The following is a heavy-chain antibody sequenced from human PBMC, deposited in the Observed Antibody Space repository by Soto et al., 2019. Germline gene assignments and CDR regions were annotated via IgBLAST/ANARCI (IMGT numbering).Heavy chain of an antibody. CDR2: IYSGGST. J-gene: IGHJ4*02. CDR3: ARDVAAVTGGHYFAC. V-gene: IGHV3-53*01. Sequence: PGGSLRLSCAASGFNVRSNYMTWVRQAPGKGLEWVSEIYSGGSTYYADFVKGRFTISRDNSKNTLYLQMNSLRAEDTAVYYCARDVAAVTGGHYFACWGQGTLVTVSS. D-gene: IGHD6-19*01. CDR1: GFNVRSNY.